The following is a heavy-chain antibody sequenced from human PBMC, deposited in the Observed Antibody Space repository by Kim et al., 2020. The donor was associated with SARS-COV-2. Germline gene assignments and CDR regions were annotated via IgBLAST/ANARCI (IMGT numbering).Heavy chain of an antibody. Sequence: GGSLRLSCAASGFTFDDYAMHWVRQAPGKGLEWVSLISGDGGSTYYADSVKGRFTISRDNSKNSLYLQMNSLRTEDTALYYCAKDLGGDSSSWYLEYQYYYYGMDVWGQGTTVTVSS. D-gene: IGHD6-13*01. CDR2: ISGDGGST. CDR1: GFTFDDYA. J-gene: IGHJ6*02. CDR3: AKDLGGDSSSWYLEYQYYYYGMDV. V-gene: IGHV3-43*02.